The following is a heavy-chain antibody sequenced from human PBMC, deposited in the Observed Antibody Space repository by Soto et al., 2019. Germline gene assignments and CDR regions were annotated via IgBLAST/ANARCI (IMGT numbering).Heavy chain of an antibody. V-gene: IGHV1-69*13. CDR2: TTPISEKT. J-gene: IGHJ6*02. CDR1: GGTFISLG. Sequence: ASVKVSCKAAGGTFISLGSNWVRQAPGQGLVWMGGTTPISEKTNYPQIFQDRVRIVAALTTTTAYMELSRMKFEDTAISYCARALLSHSYDSGAYDSYFHGMDVWGQGTPVTVSS. CDR3: ARALLSHSYDSGAYDSYFHGMDV. D-gene: IGHD3-22*01.